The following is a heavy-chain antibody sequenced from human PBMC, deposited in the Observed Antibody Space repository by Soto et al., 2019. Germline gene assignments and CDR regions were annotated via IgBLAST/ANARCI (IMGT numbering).Heavy chain of an antibody. Sequence: EVQLVESGGGLVKPGGSLRLSCAASGFTFNTYGMNWVRQAPGKGLEWVSSISSGSTYIYYADSVKGRFTISRDNAKNSLYLQMNSLRAEDTAVYYCARVLEGYYYGSGSFDYWGQGTRVTVSS. CDR1: GFTFNTYG. CDR3: ARVLEGYYYGSGSFDY. J-gene: IGHJ4*02. D-gene: IGHD3-10*01. CDR2: ISSGSTYI. V-gene: IGHV3-21*01.